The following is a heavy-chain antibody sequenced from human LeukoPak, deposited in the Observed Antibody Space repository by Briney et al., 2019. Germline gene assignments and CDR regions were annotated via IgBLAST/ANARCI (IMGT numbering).Heavy chain of an antibody. CDR2: ISSSSSYI. J-gene: IGHJ5*02. Sequence: PGGSLRLSCAASGFTFSSYSMNWVRQAPGKGLEWVSSISSSSSYIYYADSVKGRFTISRDNAKNSLYLQMNSLRPEDTAIYYCVRDQGGERWFDPWGQGTLVTVSS. V-gene: IGHV3-21*01. CDR3: VRDQGGERWFDP. CDR1: GFTFSSYS. D-gene: IGHD3-16*01.